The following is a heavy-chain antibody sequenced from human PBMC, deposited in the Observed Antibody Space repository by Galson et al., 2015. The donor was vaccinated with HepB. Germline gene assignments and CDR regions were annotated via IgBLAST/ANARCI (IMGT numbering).Heavy chain of an antibody. V-gene: IGHV3-53*01. Sequence: SLRLSCAASGFTVSSNYMSWVRQAPGKGLEWVSVIYSGGSTYYADSVKGRFTISRDNSKNTLCLQMNSLRAEDTAVYYCARGRGIKTLCYFDYWGQGTLVTVSS. CDR2: IYSGGST. CDR3: ARGRGIKTLCYFDY. J-gene: IGHJ4*02. CDR1: GFTVSSNY. D-gene: IGHD3-10*01.